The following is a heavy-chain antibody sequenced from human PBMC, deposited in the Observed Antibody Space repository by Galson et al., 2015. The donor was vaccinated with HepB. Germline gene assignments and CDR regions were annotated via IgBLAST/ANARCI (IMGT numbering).Heavy chain of an antibody. D-gene: IGHD4-11*01. CDR1: GFTVSSNY. Sequence: SLRLSCAASGFTVSSNYMSWVRQAPGKGLEWVSVIYSGGSTYYADSVKGRFTISRHNSKNTLYLQMNSLRAEDTAVYYCARVAVDYSNPQTFDYWGQGTLVTVSS. V-gene: IGHV3-53*04. CDR2: IYSGGST. CDR3: ARVAVDYSNPQTFDY. J-gene: IGHJ4*02.